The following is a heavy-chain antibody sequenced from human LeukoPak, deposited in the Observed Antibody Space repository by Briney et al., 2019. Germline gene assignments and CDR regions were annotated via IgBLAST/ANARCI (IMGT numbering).Heavy chain of an antibody. CDR2: ISAYNGNT. Sequence: ASVKVSCKASGYTFTSYGISWVRQAPGQGLEWMGWISAYNGNTNYAQKLQGRVTMTTDTSTSTAYMELRSLRSDDTAVYYCARDFLYCSGGSCYNGNNWFDPWGQGTLVTVSS. J-gene: IGHJ5*02. D-gene: IGHD2-15*01. CDR3: ARDFLYCSGGSCYNGNNWFDP. CDR1: GYTFTSYG. V-gene: IGHV1-18*01.